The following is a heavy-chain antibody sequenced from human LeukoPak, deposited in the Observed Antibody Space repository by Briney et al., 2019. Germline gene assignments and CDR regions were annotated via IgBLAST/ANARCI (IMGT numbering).Heavy chain of an antibody. Sequence: ETLSLTCAVYGGSFSGYYWSWIRQPPGKGLEWIGEINHSGSTNYNPSLRSRVTISEDTSKNQFSLKLASVTAADTAVYYCSFNLGSGSYAFDIWGQGTLVTVSS. CDR1: GGSFSGYY. V-gene: IGHV4-34*06. CDR3: SFNLGSGSYAFDI. J-gene: IGHJ3*02. CDR2: INHSGST. D-gene: IGHD3-10*01.